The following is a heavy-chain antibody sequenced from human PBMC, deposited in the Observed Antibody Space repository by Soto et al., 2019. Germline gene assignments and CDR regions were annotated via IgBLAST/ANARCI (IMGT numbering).Heavy chain of an antibody. CDR1: GYTFTGYY. CDR2: INPNSGGT. V-gene: IGHV1-2*02. J-gene: IGHJ4*02. Sequence: ASVKVSCKASGYTFTGYYMHWVRQAPGQGLEWMGWINPNSGGTNYAQKFQGRVTMTRDTSISTAYMELSRLRSDDTAVYYCARGYHYGSGSYYPYFDYWGQGTLVTVSS. D-gene: IGHD3-10*01. CDR3: ARGYHYGSGSYYPYFDY.